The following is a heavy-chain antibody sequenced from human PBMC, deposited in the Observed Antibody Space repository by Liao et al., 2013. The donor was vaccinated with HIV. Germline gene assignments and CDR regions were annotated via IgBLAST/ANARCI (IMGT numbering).Heavy chain of an antibody. CDR2: INHSGST. CDR3: ARSSAGMLWY. V-gene: IGHV4-34*01. CDR1: GGSFSGYY. J-gene: IGHJ4*02. D-gene: IGHD2-21*01. Sequence: QVQLQQWGAGLLKPSETLSLTCAVYGGSFSGYYWSWIRQPPGKGLEWIGEINHSGSTNYIPSLKSRVTISVDTSKNQFSLRLSSVTAADTAVYYCARSSAGMLWYWGQGTLVTVSS.